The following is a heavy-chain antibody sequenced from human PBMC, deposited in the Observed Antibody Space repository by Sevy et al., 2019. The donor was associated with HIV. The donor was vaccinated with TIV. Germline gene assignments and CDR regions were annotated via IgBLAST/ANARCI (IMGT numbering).Heavy chain of an antibody. CDR1: GGSNSSYY. Sequence: SETLSLTCTVSGGSNSSYYWSWIRQPPGKGLEWIGYIYYSGSTNYNPSLKSRVTISVDTSKNQFSLKLSSVTAADTAVYYCARVIAAAGTRWFDPWGQGTLVTVSS. CDR3: ARVIAAAGTRWFDP. CDR2: IYYSGST. J-gene: IGHJ5*02. V-gene: IGHV4-59*13. D-gene: IGHD6-13*01.